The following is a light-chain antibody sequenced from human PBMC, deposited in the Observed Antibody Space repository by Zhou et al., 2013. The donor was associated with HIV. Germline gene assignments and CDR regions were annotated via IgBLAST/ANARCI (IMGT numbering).Light chain of an antibody. V-gene: IGKV3D-15*03. CDR3: QQYNNWPMYT. CDR1: QSVSSPY. Sequence: DIVLTQSPGTLSLSPGERATLSCRASQSVSSPYLAWYQQKPGQAPRLLIYTASIRATGIPARFSGSGSGTDFTLTISILQSEDFAVYYCQQYNNWPMYTFGQGTKLEIK. J-gene: IGKJ2*01. CDR2: TAS.